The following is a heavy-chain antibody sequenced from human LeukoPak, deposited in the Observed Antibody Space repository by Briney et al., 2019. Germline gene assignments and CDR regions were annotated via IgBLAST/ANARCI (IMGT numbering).Heavy chain of an antibody. V-gene: IGHV1-2*02. CDR3: ARDGVDYDSSGYPYYFDY. CDR1: GYTFTGYY. D-gene: IGHD3-22*01. CDR2: INPNSGGT. Sequence: ASVKVSCKASGYTFTGYYMHWVRQAPGQGLEWMGWINPNSGGTNYAQKFQGRVTMTRDTSISTAYMELRSLRSDDTAVYYCARDGVDYDSSGYPYYFDYWGQGTLVTVSS. J-gene: IGHJ4*02.